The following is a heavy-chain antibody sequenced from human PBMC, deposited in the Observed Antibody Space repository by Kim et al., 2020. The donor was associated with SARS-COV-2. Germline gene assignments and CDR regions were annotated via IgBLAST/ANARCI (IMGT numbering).Heavy chain of an antibody. CDR2: IWYDGSNK. CDR3: AKDNYYDSSGYGDY. J-gene: IGHJ4*02. CDR1: GFTFSSYA. D-gene: IGHD3-22*01. Sequence: GGSLRLSCAASGFTFSSYAMHWVRQAPGKGLEWVAVIWYDGSNKYYADSVKGRFTISRDNSKNTLYLQMNSLRAEDTAVYYCAKDNYYDSSGYGDYWGQGTLVTVSS. V-gene: IGHV3-33*06.